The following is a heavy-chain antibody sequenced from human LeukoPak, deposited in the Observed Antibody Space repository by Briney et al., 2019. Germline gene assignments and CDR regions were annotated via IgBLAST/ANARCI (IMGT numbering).Heavy chain of an antibody. Sequence: PTETLSLTCAVSTDSITSNWWSWVRQPPGKGLEWIGEVHKSGSTNYYPSLQSRVTISIDKSKNQIALELTSVTAADTAVYYCAKEIVGAPTPGAYWGQGILVTVSS. CDR3: AKEIVGAPTPGAY. D-gene: IGHD1-26*01. J-gene: IGHJ4*02. CDR2: VHKSGST. CDR1: TDSITSNW. V-gene: IGHV4-4*02.